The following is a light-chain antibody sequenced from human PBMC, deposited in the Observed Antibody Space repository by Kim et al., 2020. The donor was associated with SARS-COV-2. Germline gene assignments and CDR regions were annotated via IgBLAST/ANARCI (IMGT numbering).Light chain of an antibody. CDR1: HLGHKY. J-gene: IGLJ2*01. CDR2: QDT. CDR3: QAWVSSTLV. V-gene: IGLV3-1*01. Sequence: VNPKQPATITCSVDHLGHKYVCWYQQKPGQSPLLVIYQDTRRPSGIPERFSGANAENTATLTITGTQVTDEADYYCQAWVSSTLVFGGGTQLTVL.